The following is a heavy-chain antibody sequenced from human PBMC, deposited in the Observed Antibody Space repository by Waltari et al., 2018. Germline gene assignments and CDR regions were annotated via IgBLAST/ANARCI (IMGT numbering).Heavy chain of an antibody. J-gene: IGHJ4*02. D-gene: IGHD6-6*01. Sequence: QVQLQESGPGLVTPSGTLSLTCAVSGGSISSSNWWSWVRQPPGKGLEWIGEIYHSGSTNYNPSLKSRVTISVDKSKNQFSLKLSSVTAADTAVYYCASLQNQGYSSSYYFDYWGQGTLVTVSS. CDR3: ASLQNQGYSSSYYFDY. CDR1: GGSISSSNW. CDR2: IYHSGST. V-gene: IGHV4-4*02.